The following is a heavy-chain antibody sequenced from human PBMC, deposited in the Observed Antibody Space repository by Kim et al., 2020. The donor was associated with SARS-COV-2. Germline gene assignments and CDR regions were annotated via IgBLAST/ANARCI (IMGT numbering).Heavy chain of an antibody. Sequence: NPSLKSRVTISVDTSKNQFSLKLSSVTAADTAVYYCARQGYNWNDDYFDYWGQGTLVTVSS. J-gene: IGHJ4*02. D-gene: IGHD1-20*01. V-gene: IGHV4-39*01. CDR3: ARQGYNWNDDYFDY.